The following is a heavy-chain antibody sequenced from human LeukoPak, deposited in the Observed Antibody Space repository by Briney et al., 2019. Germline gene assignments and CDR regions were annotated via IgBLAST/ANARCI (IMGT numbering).Heavy chain of an antibody. J-gene: IGHJ4*02. CDR2: ISGSGGST. D-gene: IGHD6-19*01. Sequence: PGGSLRLSCAASGFTFSSYAMSWVRQAPGKGPEWVSAISGSGGSTYYADSVKGRFTISRDNSKNTLYLQMNSLRAEDTAVYYCAKDGYRGIAVALIYFDYWGQGTLVTVSS. CDR3: AKDGYRGIAVALIYFDY. V-gene: IGHV3-23*01. CDR1: GFTFSSYA.